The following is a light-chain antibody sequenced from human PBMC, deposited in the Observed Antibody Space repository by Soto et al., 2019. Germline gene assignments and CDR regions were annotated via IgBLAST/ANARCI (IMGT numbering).Light chain of an antibody. CDR2: EVS. CDR3: SSYTSSVYV. V-gene: IGLV2-14*01. CDR1: SSDVGGYNY. J-gene: IGLJ1*01. Sequence: QSALTQPASVSGSPGQSITISCTGTSSDVGGYNYVSWYQQHPDKAPKLMIYEVSNRPSGVSNRFSGSKSGNTASLTISGLQAEDEADYYCSSYTSSVYVFGTGTKVTVL.